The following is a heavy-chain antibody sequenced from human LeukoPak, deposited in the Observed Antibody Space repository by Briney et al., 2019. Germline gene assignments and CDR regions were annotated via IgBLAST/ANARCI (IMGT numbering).Heavy chain of an antibody. CDR3: ARAAWRGSNSRDAFNI. J-gene: IGHJ3*02. Sequence: PSETLSLTCTVSGGSISSGGDYWSWIRQHPGKCLEWIGYISYSGTTYYSPSLQSRITISLDTSKSQFSLELSSVTAADTAVYYCARAAWRGSNSRDAFNIWGLGTVVTVSS. CDR2: ISYSGTT. V-gene: IGHV4-31*03. CDR1: GGSISSGGDY. D-gene: IGHD4-23*01.